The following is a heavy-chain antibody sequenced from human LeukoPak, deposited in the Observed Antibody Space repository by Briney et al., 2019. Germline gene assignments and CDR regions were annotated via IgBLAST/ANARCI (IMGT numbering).Heavy chain of an antibody. Sequence: ASVKVSCKASGGTFSSYAISWVRQAPGQGLEWMGGIIPIFGTANYAQKFQGRVTITADESTSTAYMELSSLRSEDTAVYYCARVDGAGCTNGVCYKGHYYYYYGMDVWGQGTTVTVSS. CDR2: IIPIFGTA. J-gene: IGHJ6*02. V-gene: IGHV1-69*01. CDR3: ARVDGAGCTNGVCYKGHYYYYYGMDV. D-gene: IGHD2-8*01. CDR1: GGTFSSYA.